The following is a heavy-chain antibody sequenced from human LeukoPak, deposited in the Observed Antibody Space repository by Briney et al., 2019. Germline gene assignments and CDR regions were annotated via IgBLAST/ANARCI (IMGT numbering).Heavy chain of an antibody. CDR1: RASISSGAYY. CDR3: AGEGRGYGFMDG. V-gene: IGHV4-31*03. D-gene: IGHD5-12*01. CDR2: IYYTGHT. J-gene: IGHJ6*03. Sequence: SQTLSLTRTVSRASISSGAYYWAWIRQHPAEGLQWLWYIYYTGHTYYNPSLQSRLTMSVDTSKNQFSLSITSATAADTAMYYSAGEGRGYGFMDGWGEGTTVSASS.